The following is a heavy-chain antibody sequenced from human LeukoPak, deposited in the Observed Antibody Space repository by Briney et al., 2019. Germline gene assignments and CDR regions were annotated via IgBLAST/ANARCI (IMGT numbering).Heavy chain of an antibody. CDR2: IYTTGST. J-gene: IGHJ5*02. V-gene: IGHV4-61*09. CDR3: ARGAYFYGSGINWFDP. CDR1: GGSISSTSCY. Sequence: PSQTLSRTCTVSGGSISSTSCYWSWIRQPAEKGLEWIGHIYTTGSTNYNPSLKSRVTISLDTSKNHFSLKLSSVTAADTAVYYCARGAYFYGSGINWFDPWGQGTLITVSS. D-gene: IGHD3-10*01.